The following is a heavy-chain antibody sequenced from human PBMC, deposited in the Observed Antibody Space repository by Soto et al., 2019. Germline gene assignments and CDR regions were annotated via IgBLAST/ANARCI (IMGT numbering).Heavy chain of an antibody. D-gene: IGHD3-10*01. Sequence: PGGSLRLSCAASGFTFSSYAMSWVRQAPGKGLEWVSAISGSGGSTYYADSVKGRFTISRDNSKNTLYLQMNSLRDEDTAVYYCARDQASVYFYGAGDYNGMDVWGQGTTVTVSS. CDR2: ISGSGGST. J-gene: IGHJ6*02. CDR1: GFTFSSYA. V-gene: IGHV3-23*01. CDR3: ARDQASVYFYGAGDYNGMDV.